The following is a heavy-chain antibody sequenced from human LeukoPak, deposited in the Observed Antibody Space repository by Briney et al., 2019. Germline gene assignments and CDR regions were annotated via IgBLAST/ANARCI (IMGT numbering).Heavy chain of an antibody. D-gene: IGHD3-9*01. V-gene: IGHV4-59*13. CDR3: ARGYDPLTGRPQWGLDY. J-gene: IGHJ4*02. Sequence: SETVSLTCTVSGGPIRHCYWRWLRGPPGKGVEWIGYVCNSGRCTNCTPSLNSRVTISVDTSKNQFSLKLSSVTAADTAVYYCARGYDPLTGRPQWGLDYWGQGTQVIVSS. CDR1: GGPIRHCY. CDR2: VCNSGRCT.